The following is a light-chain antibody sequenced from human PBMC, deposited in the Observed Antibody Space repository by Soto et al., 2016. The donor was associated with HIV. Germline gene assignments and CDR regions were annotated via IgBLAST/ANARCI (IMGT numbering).Light chain of an antibody. CDR3: YSAADNNWV. CDR1: VLAKKY. V-gene: IGLV3-27*01. J-gene: IGLJ3*02. Sequence: SYELTQPSSVSVSPGQTVRITCSGDVLAKKYARWFQQKPGQAPMLVIYIDSERPSGIPERFSGSSSGTTVTLTISGAQVEDEADYYCYSAADNNWVFGGGTKLTVL. CDR2: IDS.